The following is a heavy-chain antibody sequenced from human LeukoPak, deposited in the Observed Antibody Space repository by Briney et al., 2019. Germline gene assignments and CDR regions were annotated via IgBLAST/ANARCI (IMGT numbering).Heavy chain of an antibody. Sequence: PSETLSLTCGISGQSTTRGYYWAWFRQSPKKGPEWIATFFESEKSFYNASLKSRVIMSLDTSKSQFSLNLTSVTAADTAVYYCARVLPVPYLLDSWGQGTHVTVSS. CDR2: FFESEKS. CDR1: GQSTTRGYY. V-gene: IGHV4-38-2*01. J-gene: IGHJ4*02. CDR3: ARVLPVPYLLDS. D-gene: IGHD3-10*02.